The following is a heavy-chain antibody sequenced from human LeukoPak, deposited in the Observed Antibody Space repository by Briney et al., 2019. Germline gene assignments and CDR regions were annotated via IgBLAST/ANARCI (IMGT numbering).Heavy chain of an antibody. Sequence: GASVKVSCTASGYTFTIYAMHWVRQAPGQRLEWMGWINAGIGNTKYSQKFQGRVTITRDTSASTAYMELSSLRSDDTAVYYCAANYGSGSSALDYWGQGTLVTVSS. D-gene: IGHD3-10*01. CDR1: GYTFTIYA. V-gene: IGHV1-3*01. J-gene: IGHJ4*02. CDR2: INAGIGNT. CDR3: AANYGSGSSALDY.